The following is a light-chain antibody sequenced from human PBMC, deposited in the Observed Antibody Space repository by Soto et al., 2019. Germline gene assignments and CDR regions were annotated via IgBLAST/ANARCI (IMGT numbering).Light chain of an antibody. CDR3: CSYAGSYTFSSL. CDR2: DVS. Sequence: ALTQPRSVSGSPGQSVTISSTGTSSDVGGYNYVSWYQQHPGKAPKLMIYDVSKRPSGVPDRFSGSKSGNTASLTISGLQAEDEADYYCCSYAGSYTFSSLFASGTNVTV. CDR1: SSDVGGYNY. J-gene: IGLJ1*01. V-gene: IGLV2-11*01.